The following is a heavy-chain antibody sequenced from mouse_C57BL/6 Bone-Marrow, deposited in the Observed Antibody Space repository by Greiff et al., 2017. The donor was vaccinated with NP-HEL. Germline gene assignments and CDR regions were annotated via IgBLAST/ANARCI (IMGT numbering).Heavy chain of an antibody. V-gene: IGHV1-82*01. J-gene: IGHJ2*01. CDR1: GYAFSSSW. D-gene: IGHD1-1*01. CDR2: IYPGDGDT. CDR3: AREGYYGTVAFDY. Sequence: QVQLKESGPELVKPGASVKISCKASGYAFSSSWMNWVKQRPGKGLEWIGRIYPGDGDTSYNGKFKGKATLTADKSSSTAYMQLSSLTSEDSAVYFCAREGYYGTVAFDYWGQGTTLTVSS.